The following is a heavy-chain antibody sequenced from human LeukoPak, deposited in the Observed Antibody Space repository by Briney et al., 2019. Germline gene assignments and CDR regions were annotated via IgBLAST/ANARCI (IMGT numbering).Heavy chain of an antibody. CDR3: ITGRTDSYGLFEN. Sequence: GGSLRLSCAASGFTFSSYWMSWVRQAPGKGLEWVANIKQDGSEKYYVDSVKGRFTISRDNAKNSLYLQMNSLRAEDTAVYYCITGRTDSYGLFENWGQGTLVTVSS. CDR1: GFTFSSYW. V-gene: IGHV3-7*01. D-gene: IGHD4-17*01. CDR2: IKQDGSEK. J-gene: IGHJ4*02.